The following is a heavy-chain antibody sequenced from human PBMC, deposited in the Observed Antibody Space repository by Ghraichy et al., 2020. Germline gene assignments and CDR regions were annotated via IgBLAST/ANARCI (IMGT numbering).Heavy chain of an antibody. CDR1: GGSISSYY. CDR3: ARDLPPTGIKISYYYYYMDV. D-gene: IGHD3-10*01. V-gene: IGHV4-4*07. CDR2: IYTSGST. J-gene: IGHJ6*03. Sequence: SETLSLTCTVSGGSISSYYWSWIRQPAGKGLDWIGRIYTSGSTNYNPSLKSRVTMSVDTSKNQFSLKLSSVTAADTAVYYCARDLPPTGIKISYYYYYMDVWGKGTTFTISS.